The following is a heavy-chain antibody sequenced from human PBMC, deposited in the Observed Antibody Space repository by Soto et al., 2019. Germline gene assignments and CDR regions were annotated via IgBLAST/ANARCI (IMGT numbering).Heavy chain of an antibody. Sequence: PSETLSLTCTVSGGSISSSGYYWGWIRQPPGKGLEWIGAFYYTGTTYYNPSLKSRVTVSADTSRSQLSLSLSSVTAADAALYYCAKEERGSSWFFDYWGQGILVTVSS. J-gene: IGHJ4*02. D-gene: IGHD6-13*01. CDR1: GGSISSSGYY. V-gene: IGHV4-39*01. CDR2: FYYTGTT. CDR3: AKEERGSSWFFDY.